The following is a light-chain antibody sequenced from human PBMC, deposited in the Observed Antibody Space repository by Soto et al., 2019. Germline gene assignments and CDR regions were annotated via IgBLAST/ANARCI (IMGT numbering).Light chain of an antibody. V-gene: IGLV2-14*01. J-gene: IGLJ6*01. CDR2: EVS. CDR3: SSSTSSSTYL. Sequence: QSALTQPASVSGSPGQLITISCTGTSSDVGGYNYVSWYQHHPGKAPKLMIYEVSLRPSGVSNRFSGSKSGNTASLTISGLLAEDEADYYCSSSTSSSTYLFGSGTKLTVL. CDR1: SSDVGGYNY.